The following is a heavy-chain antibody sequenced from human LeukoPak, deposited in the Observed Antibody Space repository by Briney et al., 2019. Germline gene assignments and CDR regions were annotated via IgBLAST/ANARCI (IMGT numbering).Heavy chain of an antibody. V-gene: IGHV4-34*01. CDR2: INHSGST. J-gene: IGHJ4*02. Sequence: SETLSPTWAVYGGSFSGYYWSWIRQPPGKGLEWIGEINHSGSTNYNPSLKSRVTISVDTSKNQFSLKLSSVTAADTAVYYCARFTSRLRFAYWGQGTLVTVSS. CDR1: GGSFSGYY. CDR3: ARFTSRLRFAY. D-gene: IGHD5-12*01.